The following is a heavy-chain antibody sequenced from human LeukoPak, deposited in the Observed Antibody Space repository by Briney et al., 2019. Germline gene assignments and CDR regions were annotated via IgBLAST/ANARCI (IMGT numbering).Heavy chain of an antibody. D-gene: IGHD3-22*01. CDR2: IIPIFGTA. CDR1: GGTFSSYA. CDR3: ARETPSYSSGYPFDY. J-gene: IGHJ4*02. Sequence: ATVKVSCKASGGTFSSYAISWVRQAPGQGLEWMGGIIPIFGTANYAQKFQGRVTITADKSTSTAYMELSRLRSDDTAVYYCARETPSYSSGYPFDYWGQGTLVTVSS. V-gene: IGHV1-69*06.